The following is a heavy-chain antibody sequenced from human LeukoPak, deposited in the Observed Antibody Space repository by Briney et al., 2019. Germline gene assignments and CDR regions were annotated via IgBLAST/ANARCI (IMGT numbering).Heavy chain of an antibody. D-gene: IGHD3-22*01. CDR1: GGSISSGSYY. CDR3: ARSYDSRTDFDY. Sequence: SETLSLTCTVSGGSISSGSYYWSWIRQPAGKGLEWIGRIYTSGSTNYNPSLKSRVTISVDTSKNQFSLKLSSVTAADTAVYYCARSYDSRTDFDYWGQGTLVTVSS. J-gene: IGHJ4*02. CDR2: IYTSGST. V-gene: IGHV4-61*02.